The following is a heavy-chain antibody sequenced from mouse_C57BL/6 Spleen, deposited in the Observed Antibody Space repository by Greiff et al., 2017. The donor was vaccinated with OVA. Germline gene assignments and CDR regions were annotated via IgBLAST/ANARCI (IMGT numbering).Heavy chain of an antibody. CDR2: IDPNSGGT. D-gene: IGHD1-1*01. J-gene: IGHJ1*03. V-gene: IGHV1-72*01. CDR1: GYTFTSYW. Sequence: QVQLQQPGAELVKPGASVKLSCKASGYTFTSYWMHWVKQRPGRGLEWIGRIDPNSGGTKYNEKFKSKATLTVDKPSSTAYMQLSSLTSEDSAVYYCARTPTVVATRWYFDVWGTGTTVTVSS. CDR3: ARTPTVVATRWYFDV.